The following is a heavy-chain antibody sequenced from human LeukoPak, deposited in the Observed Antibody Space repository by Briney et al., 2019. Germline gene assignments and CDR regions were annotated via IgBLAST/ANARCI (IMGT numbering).Heavy chain of an antibody. CDR2: IYYSGST. V-gene: IGHV4-59*01. J-gene: IGHJ4*02. D-gene: IGHD6-13*01. CDR1: GGSISSYY. Sequence: PSETLSLTCTVSGGSISSYYWSWIRQPPGEGLEWIGYIYYSGSTNYNPSLKSRVTISVDTSKNQFSLKLSSVTAADTAVYYCAREEGAAAGRGFDYWGQGTLVTVSS. CDR3: AREEGAAAGRGFDY.